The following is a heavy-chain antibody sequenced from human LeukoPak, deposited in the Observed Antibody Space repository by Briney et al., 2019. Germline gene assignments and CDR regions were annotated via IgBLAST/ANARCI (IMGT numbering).Heavy chain of an antibody. D-gene: IGHD3-22*01. CDR3: ARANYYDTSGYSRGAFDI. V-gene: IGHV4-39*01. CDR2: IYYSGNT. J-gene: IGHJ3*02. CDR1: GVSISSSNSY. Sequence: TSETLSLTCTVSGVSISSSNSYWGWIRQPPVKGLEWIGSIYYSGNTYYNASLKSQVSISIDTSKNQFSLRLTSVTAADTAVYYCARANYYDTSGYSRGAFDIWGQGTMVTVSS.